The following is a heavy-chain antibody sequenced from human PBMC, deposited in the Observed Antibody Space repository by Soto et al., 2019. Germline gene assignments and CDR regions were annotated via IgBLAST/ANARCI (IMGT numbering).Heavy chain of an antibody. CDR3: ARVRAYYYDSSGYGYYFDY. V-gene: IGHV4-30-4*01. Sequence: PSETLSLTCTVSGGSISSGDYYWSWIRQPPGKGLEWIGYIYYSGSTYYNPSLKSRVTISVDTSKNQFSLKLSSVTAADTAVYYCARVRAYYYDSSGYGYYFDYWGQGTLVTVSS. D-gene: IGHD3-22*01. CDR2: IYYSGST. CDR1: GGSISSGDYY. J-gene: IGHJ4*02.